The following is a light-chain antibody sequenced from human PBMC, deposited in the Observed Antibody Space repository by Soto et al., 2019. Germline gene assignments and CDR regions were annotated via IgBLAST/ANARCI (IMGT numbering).Light chain of an antibody. CDR2: DVS. J-gene: IGLJ2*01. CDR3: SSYTSSRTHVV. CDR1: SADVGGYNF. Sequence: QSALTQPASVSGSPGQSITISCTGTSADVGGYNFVSWYQHHPGKAPKLMIYDVSNRPSGVSNRFSGSKSANTASLTISGPQAEDEADYYCSSYTSSRTHVVFGGGTKLTVL. V-gene: IGLV2-14*03.